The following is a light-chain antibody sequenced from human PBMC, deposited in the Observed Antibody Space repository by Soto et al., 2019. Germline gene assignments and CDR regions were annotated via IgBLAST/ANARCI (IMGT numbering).Light chain of an antibody. CDR2: SAS. V-gene: IGKV1-39*01. CDR1: QRINIY. CDR3: QQSFSTPT. Sequence: DIQMTQSPSSLSTSIGDRVTITCRASQRINIYLNWYRQKPGKAPELLIYSASNLQSGVPSRFSGSGSGTDFTLTISGPQYEDFATYYCQQSFSTPTFGQGTRLEIK. J-gene: IGKJ5*01.